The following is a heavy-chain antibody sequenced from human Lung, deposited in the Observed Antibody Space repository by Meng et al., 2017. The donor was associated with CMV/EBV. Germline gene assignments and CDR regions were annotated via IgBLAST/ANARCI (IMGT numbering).Heavy chain of an antibody. V-gene: IGHV1-2*02. Sequence: ASXXVSCKASGYTFTGYYMHWVRQAPGQGLEWMGWINPNSGGTNYAQKFQGRVTMTRDTSISTACMELSRLRSDDTAVYYCARVFGVVVPLEGCMDVWGQGTTVTVSS. CDR2: INPNSGGT. D-gene: IGHD2-2*01. CDR1: GYTFTGYY. CDR3: ARVFGVVVPLEGCMDV. J-gene: IGHJ6*02.